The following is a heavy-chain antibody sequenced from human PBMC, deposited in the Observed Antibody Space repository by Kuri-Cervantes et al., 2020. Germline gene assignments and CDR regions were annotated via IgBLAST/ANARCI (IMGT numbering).Heavy chain of an antibody. D-gene: IGHD1-14*01. CDR3: ARSRGIGTQFPYYYYGMDV. J-gene: IGHJ6*02. V-gene: IGHV3-30*03. CDR1: GFTFSHYG. CDR2: VSFDGSNR. Sequence: GESLKISCAASGFTFSHYGMHWVRQAPGKGLEWVGVVSFDGSNRYYTDSVKGRFTISRDNSKNTLYLQMNSLRAEDTAVYYCARSRGIGTQFPYYYYGMDVWGQGTTVTVSS.